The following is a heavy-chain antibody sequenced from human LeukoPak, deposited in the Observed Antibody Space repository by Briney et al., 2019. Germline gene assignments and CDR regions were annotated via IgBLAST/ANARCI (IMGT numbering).Heavy chain of an antibody. CDR3: ARKARAGGFDY. Sequence: ASVKVSCKASGYTITDYYIHWVRQAPGQGLEWMGWINPNSGGTNYAQKFQGRVTMTRDTSISTAYMELSRLRSDDTAVYYCARKARAGGFDYWGQGTLVTVSS. CDR1: GYTITDYY. J-gene: IGHJ4*02. V-gene: IGHV1-2*02. CDR2: INPNSGGT.